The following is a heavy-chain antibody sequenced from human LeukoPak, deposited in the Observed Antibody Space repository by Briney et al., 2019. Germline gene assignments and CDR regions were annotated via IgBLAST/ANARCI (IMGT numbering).Heavy chain of an antibody. J-gene: IGHJ4*02. CDR3: ATSASIVVAGTFG. CDR2: ISVYNGNT. CDR1: GYTFTSYG. Sequence: ASVKVSCKASGYTFTSYGFTWVRQAPGQGLEWMGWISVYNGNTNYAPNLQDRVTMTTDTSTSIACMELRSLRSDDTAIYYCATSASIVVAGTFGWGQGTLVTVSS. V-gene: IGHV1-18*01. D-gene: IGHD6-19*01.